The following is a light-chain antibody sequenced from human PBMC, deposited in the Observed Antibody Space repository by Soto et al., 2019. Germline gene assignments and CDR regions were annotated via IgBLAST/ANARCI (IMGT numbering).Light chain of an antibody. CDR1: QSVRSTY. CDR3: QQYGSSGT. V-gene: IGKV3-20*01. CDR2: GAS. J-gene: IGKJ1*01. Sequence: EIVLTQSPGTLSLSPWERATLSCRASQSVRSTYLAWYQQKPGQAPRLLIYGASNRATGIPDRFSGSGSGTDFTLTISRLEPEDFAVYYCQQYGSSGTFGQGTKVDIK.